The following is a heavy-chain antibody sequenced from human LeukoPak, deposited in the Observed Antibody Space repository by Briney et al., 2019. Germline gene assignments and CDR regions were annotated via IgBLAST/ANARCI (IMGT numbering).Heavy chain of an antibody. CDR2: IIPILGIA. J-gene: IGHJ4*02. D-gene: IGHD5-18*01. CDR1: GGTFGSYA. V-gene: IGHV1-69*04. Sequence: ASVKVSCKTSGGTFGSYAISWVRQAPGQGLEWMGRIIPILGIANYAQKFQGRVTITADKSTSTAYMELSSLRSEDTAVYYCARDPRYSYAEYYFDYWGQGTLVTVSS. CDR3: ARDPRYSYAEYYFDY.